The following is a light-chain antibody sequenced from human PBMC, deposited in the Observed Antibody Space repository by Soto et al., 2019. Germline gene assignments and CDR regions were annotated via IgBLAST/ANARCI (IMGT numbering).Light chain of an antibody. CDR3: QHYNSYPWT. CDR1: QTINNW. CDR2: YAS. Sequence: DIQMTQSPSTLSASIGDRVTITCRASQTINNWLAWYQQKPGKAPNLLIYYASNLETGVPSRFSGSAFGTEFTLTISSLQPDDFPTYYCQHYNSYPWTFGQGTKVEIK. J-gene: IGKJ1*01. V-gene: IGKV1-5*01.